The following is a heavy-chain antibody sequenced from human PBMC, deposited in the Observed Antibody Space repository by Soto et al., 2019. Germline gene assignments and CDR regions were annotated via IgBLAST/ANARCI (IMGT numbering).Heavy chain of an antibody. D-gene: IGHD2-15*01. CDR2: IVVGSGNT. CDR3: AADVGEMAPREDY. V-gene: IGHV1-58*01. J-gene: IGHJ4*02. CDR1: GFTFTSSA. Sequence: SVKVSCKASGFTFTSSAVQWVRQARGQRLEWIGWIVVGSGNTNYAQKFQEGVTITRDRSTSTAYMELSSLRSEDTAVYYCAADVGEMAPREDYWGQGALVTVSS.